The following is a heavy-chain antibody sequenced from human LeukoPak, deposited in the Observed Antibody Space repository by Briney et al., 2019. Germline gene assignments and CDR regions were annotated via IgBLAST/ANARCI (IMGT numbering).Heavy chain of an antibody. V-gene: IGHV1-18*01. CDR3: ARDQHSYHDSSGSFS. J-gene: IGHJ5*02. D-gene: IGHD3-22*01. CDR2: ISAYNGNT. CDR1: GYTFTSYG. Sequence: ASVKVSCKASGYTFTSYGISWVRQAPGQGLEWMGWISAYNGNTNYAQKLQGRVTMTTDTSTSTAYMELRSLRSDDTAVYYCARDQHSYHDSSGSFSWGQGTLVTVSS.